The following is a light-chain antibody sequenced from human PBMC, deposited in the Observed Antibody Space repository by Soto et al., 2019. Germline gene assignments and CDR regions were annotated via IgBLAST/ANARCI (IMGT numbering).Light chain of an antibody. CDR2: DAS. V-gene: IGKV3-11*01. CDR1: QSVSSY. J-gene: IGKJ2*01. CDR3: QQRSNWYT. Sequence: EIVLTQSPATLSLSPGERATLSCRASQSVSSYLACYQQKPGQAPRLLIYDASNRATGITARFSGSGSGTDFTLTISSLEPEDFAVYYCQQRSNWYTFGQGTKVDIK.